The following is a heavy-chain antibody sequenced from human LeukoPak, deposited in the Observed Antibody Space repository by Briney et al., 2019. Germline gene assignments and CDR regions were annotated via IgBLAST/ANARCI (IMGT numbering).Heavy chain of an antibody. Sequence: GGSLRLSCAASGFTFNNYWMSWVRQALGKGLEWVANIDPDGSETQYVDSVKGRFTTSRDNAKNSLFLQMNGLRAEDTAIYYCARIWYFGDNNWRYFDYWGQGTLVTVSS. CDR1: GFTFNNYW. D-gene: IGHD1-20*01. V-gene: IGHV3-7*01. CDR3: ARIWYFGDNNWRYFDY. CDR2: IDPDGSET. J-gene: IGHJ4*02.